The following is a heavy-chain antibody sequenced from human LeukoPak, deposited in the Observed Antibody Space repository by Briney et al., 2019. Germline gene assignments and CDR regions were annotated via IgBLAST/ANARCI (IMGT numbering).Heavy chain of an antibody. CDR2: VNSNGRNT. CDR3: VRDMTGNYYDT. V-gene: IGHV3-64*01. J-gene: IGHJ4*02. Sequence: GGSLRLSCAASGFTFSSYAMHWVRPAPGKGLEYVSAVNSNGRNTFYASSVKGRFTISRDNSKNTLYLQMGGLRAEDMAVYYCVRDMTGNYYDTWGQGTLVTVSS. D-gene: IGHD3-22*01. CDR1: GFTFSSYA.